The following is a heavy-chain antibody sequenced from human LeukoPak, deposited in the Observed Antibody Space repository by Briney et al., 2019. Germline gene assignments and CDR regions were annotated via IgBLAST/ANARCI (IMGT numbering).Heavy chain of an antibody. CDR1: GFIFGDYA. CDR2: IRSKAYGGTT. V-gene: IGHV3-49*04. D-gene: IGHD1-1*01. J-gene: IGHJ4*02. CDR3: TPANGDY. Sequence: SGGSLRLSCTASGFIFGDYAMSWVRQAPGKGLEWVGFIRSKAYGGTTEYAASVKGRFTISRDDSKSIAYLQMNSLKTEDTAVYYCTPANGDYWGQGTLVTVSS.